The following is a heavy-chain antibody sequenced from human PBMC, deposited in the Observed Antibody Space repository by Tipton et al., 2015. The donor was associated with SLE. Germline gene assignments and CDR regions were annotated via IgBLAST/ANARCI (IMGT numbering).Heavy chain of an antibody. D-gene: IGHD3-16*01. J-gene: IGHJ4*02. Sequence: TLSLTCTVSGGSISSHYWSWIRQPPGKGLEWIGYIYFSGSTNYNPSLKSRVTISVDTSKNQFSLKLSSVTAADTAVYYCARVSVGFDYWGQGTLVTVSS. CDR1: GGSISSHY. V-gene: IGHV4-59*08. CDR2: IYFSGST. CDR3: ARVSVGFDY.